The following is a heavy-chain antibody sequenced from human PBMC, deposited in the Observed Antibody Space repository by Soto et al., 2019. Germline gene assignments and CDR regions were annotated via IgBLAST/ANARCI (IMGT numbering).Heavy chain of an antibody. CDR3: ARTSRFDC. CDR2: INHSGST. V-gene: IGHV4-34*01. J-gene: IGHJ4*02. D-gene: IGHD6-6*01. Sequence: QVQLQQWGAGLLKPSETLSLTCAVHCGSFSSYYWSWIRQPPGKGLEWIGEINHSGSTNYNPSLKSRVTMSVDTSKNQFSLKLSSVTAADTAVYYCARTSRFDCWGQGTLFIVSS. CDR1: CGSFSSYY.